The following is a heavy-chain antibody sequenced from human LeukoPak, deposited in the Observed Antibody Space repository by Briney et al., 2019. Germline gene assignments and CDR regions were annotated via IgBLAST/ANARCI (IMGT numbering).Heavy chain of an antibody. CDR3: AKDVCTSPRCLLYFDS. CDR2: ISGFNT. D-gene: IGHD2-8*01. Sequence: GGSLRLSCTTSGFAFSNYAMNWVRQAPGKGPEWVSGISGFNTYYADSVRGRFTIFRDNSKNVLYLQMDRLRAEDTAVYSCAKDVCTSPRCLLYFDSWGQGTLVTVSS. CDR1: GFAFSNYA. V-gene: IGHV3-23*01. J-gene: IGHJ4*02.